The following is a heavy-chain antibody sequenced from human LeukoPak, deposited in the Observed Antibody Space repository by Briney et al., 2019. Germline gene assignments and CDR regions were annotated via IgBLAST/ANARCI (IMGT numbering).Heavy chain of an antibody. V-gene: IGHV3-7*01. Sequence: GGSLRLSCAASGFTFSSYWMSWVRQAPGKGLELVANIKQDGSEKYYVDSVKGRFTISRDNAKNSLYLQMNSLRAEDTAVYYCARETWIQLWFRYFDYWGQGTLVTVSS. CDR1: GFTFSSYW. CDR2: IKQDGSEK. J-gene: IGHJ4*02. D-gene: IGHD5-18*01. CDR3: ARETWIQLWFRYFDY.